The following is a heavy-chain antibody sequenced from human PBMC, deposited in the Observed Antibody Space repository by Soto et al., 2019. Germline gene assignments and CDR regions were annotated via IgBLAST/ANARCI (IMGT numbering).Heavy chain of an antibody. D-gene: IGHD4-17*01. CDR1: GFTFSDSV. Sequence: RLSCVGSGFTFSDSVMAWVRQAPGKGLEWLSVMSGDGRTRYALSVTGRFTISRDNSKNTLYLQMNSLRAEDTAVYYCARDTVFPSPYGMDVWGQGNTVTV. CDR2: MSGDGRT. J-gene: IGHJ6*02. CDR3: ARDTVFPSPYGMDV. V-gene: IGHV3-23*01.